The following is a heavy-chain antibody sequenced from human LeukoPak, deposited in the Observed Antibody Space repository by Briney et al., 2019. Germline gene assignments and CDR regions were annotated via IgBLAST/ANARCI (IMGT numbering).Heavy chain of an antibody. CDR2: IYHSGST. Sequence: SETLSLTCAVSGGSISSSNWWSWVRQPPGKGLEWIGEIYHSGSTNYNPSLKSRVTISVDKSKNQFSLKLSSETAADTAVYYCAKVANREYYFDYWGQGTLVTVSS. V-gene: IGHV4-4*02. J-gene: IGHJ4*02. CDR1: GGSISSSNW. D-gene: IGHD4/OR15-4a*01. CDR3: AKVANREYYFDY.